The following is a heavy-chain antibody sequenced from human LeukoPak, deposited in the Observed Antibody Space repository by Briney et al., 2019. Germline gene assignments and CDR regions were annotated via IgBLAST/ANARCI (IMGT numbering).Heavy chain of an antibody. CDR2: IYYSGST. CDR3: ARATVVTSHYYYYGMDV. Sequence: SETLSLTCTVSGGSISSRSDYWDWIRQPPGKGLEWIGSIYYSGSTYYNPSLKSRVTISVDTSKNHFSLKLTSVTAADTAVYYCARATVVTSHYYYYGMDVWGQGTTVTVSS. J-gene: IGHJ6*02. D-gene: IGHD4-23*01. V-gene: IGHV4-39*07. CDR1: GGSISSRSDY.